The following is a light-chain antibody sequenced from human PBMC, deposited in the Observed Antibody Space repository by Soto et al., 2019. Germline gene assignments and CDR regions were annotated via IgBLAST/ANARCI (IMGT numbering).Light chain of an antibody. J-gene: IGKJ3*01. CDR1: QDVSRY. CDR3: QQLNSYVFA. Sequence: DIQLTQSPSFLSASVGDRVTITCRASQDVSRYLAWYQQTPGKAPNLLIYAASTLRSGVPSRFSGSGSETEFTLTISSLQPEDFATYYCQQLNSYVFAFGPGTKVDIK. V-gene: IGKV1-9*01. CDR2: AAS.